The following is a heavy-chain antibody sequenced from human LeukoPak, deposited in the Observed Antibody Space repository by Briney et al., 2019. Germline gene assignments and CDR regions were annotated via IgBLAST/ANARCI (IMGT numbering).Heavy chain of an antibody. Sequence: GGSLRLSCAASGFTLSSYPMHWVRQAPGKGLEYVSSISRNGDTTYYANALKGRFTISRDTSKNTLYLQMGSLRAEDMAVYYCARGDGYNYYFYYMDVWGKGTTVTVSS. V-gene: IGHV3-64*01. CDR3: ARGDGYNYYFYYMDV. D-gene: IGHD5-24*01. CDR1: GFTLSSYP. J-gene: IGHJ6*03. CDR2: ISRNGDTT.